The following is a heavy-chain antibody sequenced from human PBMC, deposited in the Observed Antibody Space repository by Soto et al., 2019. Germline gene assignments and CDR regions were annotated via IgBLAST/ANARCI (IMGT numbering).Heavy chain of an antibody. CDR3: ASRVTMVRGVMNRYYYGMDV. CDR1: GGTFSSYT. J-gene: IGHJ6*02. Sequence: QVQLVQSGAEVKKPGSSVKVSCKASGGTFSSYTISWVRQAPGQGLEWMGRIIPILGIANYAQKFQGRVTITADKSXXTXYXXLSSLRSEDTAVYYCASRVTMVRGVMNRYYYGMDVWGQGTTVTVSS. V-gene: IGHV1-69*02. D-gene: IGHD3-10*01. CDR2: IIPILGIA.